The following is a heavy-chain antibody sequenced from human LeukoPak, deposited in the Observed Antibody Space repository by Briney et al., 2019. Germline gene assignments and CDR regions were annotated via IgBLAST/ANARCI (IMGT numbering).Heavy chain of an antibody. J-gene: IGHJ4*02. D-gene: IGHD1-1*01. CDR2: IDYSGST. Sequence: SETLSLTCTVSDGSISTYFWSWIRQPPGKGLEWIAYIDYSGSTGSSPSLKSRVTISVNTSKNQFSLRLNSATAADTAMYFCARHGGRGLESMGFDYWGQGILVTVSS. CDR3: ARHGGRGLESMGFDY. V-gene: IGHV4-59*08. CDR1: DGSISTYF.